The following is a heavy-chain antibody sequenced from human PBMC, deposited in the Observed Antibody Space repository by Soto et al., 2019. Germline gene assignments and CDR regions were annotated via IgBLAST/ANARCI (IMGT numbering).Heavy chain of an antibody. CDR1: GFSLSTSGGG. V-gene: IGHV2-5*02. D-gene: IGHD4-17*01. CDR3: AHAVDYGGNRYYFDY. J-gene: IGHJ4*02. Sequence: SGPTLVNPTQTLTLTCTFSGFSLSTSGGGVGWIRQPPGKALEWLALIYWDDDDRYSPSLKNRLTITKDTSKNQVVLTMTNMDPVDTATYYCAHAVDYGGNRYYFDYWGQGTLVTVSS. CDR2: IYWDDDD.